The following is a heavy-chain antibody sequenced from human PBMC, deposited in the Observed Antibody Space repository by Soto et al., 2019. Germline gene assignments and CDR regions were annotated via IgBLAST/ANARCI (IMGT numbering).Heavy chain of an antibody. CDR1: VGSISIGGYD. J-gene: IGHJ4*02. V-gene: IGHV4-30-4*01. CDR2: LYYRASS. Sequence: SQTLRVTCTLCVGSISIGGYDWSWIRQPPGKGIEWVAYLYYRASSYWKRSLKTRLTMSLDGSNNQFSLNLSSVTAADTAVYDSARSYESSGPAGYWGQRTMVTVSS. D-gene: IGHD3-22*01. CDR3: ARSYESSGPAGY.